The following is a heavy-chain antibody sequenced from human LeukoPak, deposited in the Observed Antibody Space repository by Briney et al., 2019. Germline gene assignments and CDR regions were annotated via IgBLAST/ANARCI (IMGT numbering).Heavy chain of an antibody. CDR1: GYIFTSYG. CDR3: ARVSLYCSGGSCYSDYYYMDV. V-gene: IGHV1-18*01. CDR2: ISGYNGNT. J-gene: IGHJ6*03. Sequence: ASVKVSCKASGYIFTSYGITWVRQAPGQGLEWMGWISGYNGNTNYAQKVQGGVTMTTDTSTSTAYMELRSLRSDDTAVYYCARVSLYCSGGSCYSDYYYMDVWGKGTTVTISS. D-gene: IGHD2-15*01.